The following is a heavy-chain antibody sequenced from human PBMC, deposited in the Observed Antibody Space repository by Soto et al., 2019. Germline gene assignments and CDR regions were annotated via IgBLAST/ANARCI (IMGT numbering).Heavy chain of an antibody. V-gene: IGHV3-23*01. Sequence: PGGPLSLPCAASGSTLSSYAISWVPQAQGKGLEWVSAISGSGGSTYYADSEKGRFTISRDNSKNTLYLQMNSLRAEDTAVYYCAKDPPLVPANPHFEYWGQGTRVTDSS. CDR3: AKDPPLVPANPHFEY. CDR2: ISGSGGST. CDR1: GSTLSSYA. J-gene: IGHJ4*02. D-gene: IGHD2-15*01.